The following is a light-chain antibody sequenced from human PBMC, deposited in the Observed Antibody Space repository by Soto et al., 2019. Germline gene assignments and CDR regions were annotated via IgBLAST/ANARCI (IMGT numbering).Light chain of an antibody. CDR3: QQYYSRPLT. V-gene: IGKV4-1*01. Sequence: DIVMTQSPDSLAVSLGERATINCKSSQSVLYSSNNKNYLAWYQQKPGQPPKLLIYWASTRQSGVPDRFSGSGSGTDFTLTISSLQAEDVAVYYCQQYYSRPLTFGGGTKLEIK. CDR1: QSVLYSSNNKNY. CDR2: WAS. J-gene: IGKJ4*01.